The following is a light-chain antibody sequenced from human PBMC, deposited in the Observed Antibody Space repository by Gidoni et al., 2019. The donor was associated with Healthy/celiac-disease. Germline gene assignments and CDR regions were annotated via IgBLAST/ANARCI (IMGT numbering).Light chain of an antibody. CDR1: QSVSISY. V-gene: IGKV3-20*01. Sequence: EIVLTQSPGTLSLSPGERATLSCRASQSVSISYLAWYQQKPGQAPRLLIYGASSRATGLPDRFSGSGSGTDFTLTISRLEPEDFAVYYCQQYGSSPAFXQXTKVEIK. J-gene: IGKJ1*01. CDR2: GAS. CDR3: QQYGSSPA.